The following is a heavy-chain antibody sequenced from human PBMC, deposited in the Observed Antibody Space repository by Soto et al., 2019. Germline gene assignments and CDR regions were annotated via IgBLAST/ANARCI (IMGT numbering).Heavy chain of an antibody. J-gene: IGHJ4*02. Sequence: QVQLQESGPGLVKPSETLSLTCTVSGDSMTKYYWSWIRQPAGKGLEWIGRIYTSGSTNYNPSLKSRCTMSIDTSNNHFSLKLKSVTAADTAVYYCARTVGAAYYFDFWGQGALVTVSS. V-gene: IGHV4-4*07. CDR2: IYTSGST. D-gene: IGHD1-26*01. CDR1: GDSMTKYY. CDR3: ARTVGAAYYFDF.